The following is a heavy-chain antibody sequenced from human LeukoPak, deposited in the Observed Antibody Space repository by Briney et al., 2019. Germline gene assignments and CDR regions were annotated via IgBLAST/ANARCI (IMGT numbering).Heavy chain of an antibody. CDR2: ISWNSGSI. D-gene: IGHD2/OR15-2a*01. Sequence: PGGSLRLSCAASGFTFDDYAMHWVRQAPGKGLEWVSGISWNSGSIGYADSVRGRFTISRDNAKNSLYLQMNNLRAEDTAVYYCAREFSGNSFDYWGQGTLVTVSS. J-gene: IGHJ4*02. CDR3: AREFSGNSFDY. V-gene: IGHV3-9*01. CDR1: GFTFDDYA.